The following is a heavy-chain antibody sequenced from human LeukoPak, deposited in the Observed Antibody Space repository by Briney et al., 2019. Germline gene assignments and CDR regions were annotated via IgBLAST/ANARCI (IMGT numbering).Heavy chain of an antibody. CDR3: ARRGDWGDY. CDR2: INHSGST. D-gene: IGHD7-27*01. J-gene: IGHJ4*02. V-gene: IGHV4-34*01. CDR1: GGSFSGYY. Sequence: SETLSLTCAVYGGSFSGYYWSWIRQPPGKGLEWIGEINHSGSTNYNPSLKSRVTISVDTSENQFSLKLSSVTAADTAVYYCARRGDWGDYWGQGTLVTVSS.